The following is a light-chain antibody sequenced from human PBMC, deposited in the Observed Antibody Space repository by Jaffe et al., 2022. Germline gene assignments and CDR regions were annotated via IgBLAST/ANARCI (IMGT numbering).Light chain of an antibody. Sequence: QSALTQPASVSGSPGQSITISCTGTSSDVGSYDLVSWYQQHPGKAPKLLIYEGSNRPSGVSNRFSGSKSGDTASLTISGLQAEDEADYSCSSYTIGGVLFGGGTKLTVL. CDR3: SSYTIGGVL. J-gene: IGLJ3*02. CDR2: EGS. V-gene: IGLV2-23*01. CDR1: SSDVGSYDL.